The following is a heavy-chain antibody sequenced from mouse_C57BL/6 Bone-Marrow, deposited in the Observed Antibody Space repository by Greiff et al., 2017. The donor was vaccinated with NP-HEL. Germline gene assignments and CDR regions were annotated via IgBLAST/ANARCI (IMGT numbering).Heavy chain of an antibody. CDR2: IDPENGDT. CDR3: TNCYFDY. CDR1: GFNIKDDY. Sequence: EVHLVESGAELVRPGASVKLSCTASGFNIKDDYMHWVKQRPEQGLEWIGWIDPENGDTEYASKFQGKATITADTSSNTAYLQLSSLTSEDTAVYYCTNCYFDYWGQGTTLTVSS. J-gene: IGHJ2*01. V-gene: IGHV14-4*01.